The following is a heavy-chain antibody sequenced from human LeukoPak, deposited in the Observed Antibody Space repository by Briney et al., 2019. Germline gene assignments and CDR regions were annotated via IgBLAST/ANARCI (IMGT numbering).Heavy chain of an antibody. J-gene: IGHJ4*02. CDR2: IHPGDSDT. CDR1: GYTFTNYW. CDR3: AGIPHRYFHY. D-gene: IGHD1-14*01. V-gene: IGHV5-51*01. Sequence: GESLKISCKGSGYTFTNYWIGWVRQMPGKGLEWMGIIHPGDSDTRYSPSFQGQVTISVDKSVSTAYLQWSSLKASDTAVYYCAGIPHRYFHYWGQGTLVTVSS.